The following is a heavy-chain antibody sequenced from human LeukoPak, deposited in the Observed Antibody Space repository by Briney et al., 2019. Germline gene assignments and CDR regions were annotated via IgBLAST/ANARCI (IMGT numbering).Heavy chain of an antibody. CDR1: GFTLSSYW. D-gene: IGHD6-19*01. CDR3: ARIPVGGNRAFDI. CDR2: INDHGSST. Sequence: GGSLRLSCAASGFTLSSYWMHWVRQGPEKGLVWVSRINDHGSSTDYADSVKGRFTISRDNGKNTLYLQMNSLGAEDTAVYYCARIPVGGNRAFDIWGQGTMVTVSS. J-gene: IGHJ3*02. V-gene: IGHV3-74*01.